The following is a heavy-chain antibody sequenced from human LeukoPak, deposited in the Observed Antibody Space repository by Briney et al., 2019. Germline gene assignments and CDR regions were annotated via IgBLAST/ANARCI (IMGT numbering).Heavy chain of an antibody. D-gene: IGHD6-13*01. CDR3: ARALAAAGPGDFQH. CDR1: GGSISSYY. V-gene: IGHV4-4*07. Sequence: PSETLSLTCTVPGGSISSYYWSWIRQPAGKGLEWIGRIYTSGSTNYNPSLKSRVTISVDKSKNQFSLKLSSVTAADTAVYYCARALAAAGPGDFQHWGQGTLVTVSS. J-gene: IGHJ1*01. CDR2: IYTSGST.